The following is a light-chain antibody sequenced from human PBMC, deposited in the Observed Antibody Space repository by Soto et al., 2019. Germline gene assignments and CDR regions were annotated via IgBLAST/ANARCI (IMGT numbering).Light chain of an antibody. CDR2: AAS. Sequence: DIQMTQSPSSLSASVGDRVTITCRASQSIVTYLNWYLQKPGKAPKLLIYAASTLQSGVPSRFSGSESGTDFTLTISSLQPEDFATYYCQQVNSYPLTFGGGTKVDIK. CDR1: QSIVTY. V-gene: IGKV1-9*01. J-gene: IGKJ4*01. CDR3: QQVNSYPLT.